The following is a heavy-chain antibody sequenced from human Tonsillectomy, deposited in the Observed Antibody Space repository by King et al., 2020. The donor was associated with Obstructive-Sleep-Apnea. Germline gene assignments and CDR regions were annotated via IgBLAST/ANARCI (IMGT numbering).Heavy chain of an antibody. D-gene: IGHD3-22*01. Sequence: VQLVESGAEVKKPGESLRISCKGSGYSFTSYFINWMRQMPGKGLEWMGRIDPSDSYTNYCPSFQGHVTLSVDKAISTAYLQWSSLKASDTAMYYCARHVDYYDISGFSALDYWGQGTLVTVSS. CDR2: IDPSDSYT. CDR3: ARHVDYYDISGFSALDY. CDR1: GYSFTSYF. J-gene: IGHJ4*02. V-gene: IGHV5-10-1*03.